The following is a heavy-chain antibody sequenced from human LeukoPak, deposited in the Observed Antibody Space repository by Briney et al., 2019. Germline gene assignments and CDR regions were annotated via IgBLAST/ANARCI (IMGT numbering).Heavy chain of an antibody. Sequence: GGSLRPSRAASGFTFSSSEMSWVRQAPGKGLEWISYISSTSSHISYADSVKGRFTISRDKAKNSLYLQMYSLGAGDTAVYYCAREDSRGAFDIWGQGTLVTVS. CDR3: AREDSRGAFDI. CDR2: ISSTSSHI. CDR1: GFTFSSSE. J-gene: IGHJ3*02. V-gene: IGHV3-48*03. D-gene: IGHD3-22*01.